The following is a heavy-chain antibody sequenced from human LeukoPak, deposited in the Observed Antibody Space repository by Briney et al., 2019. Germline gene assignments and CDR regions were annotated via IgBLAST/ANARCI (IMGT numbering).Heavy chain of an antibody. CDR1: GFTFSSYA. D-gene: IGHD1-26*01. CDR3: AKFIPLVGTTKGYFDS. CDR2: ISGSGGST. Sequence: PGGSLRLSCAASGFTFSSYAMSWVRQAPGKGLEWVSAISGSGGSTYYADSVKGRFTISRDNSKNTVYLQMNSLRAEDTALYYCAKFIPLVGTTKGYFDSWGQGTLVTVSS. V-gene: IGHV3-23*01. J-gene: IGHJ4*02.